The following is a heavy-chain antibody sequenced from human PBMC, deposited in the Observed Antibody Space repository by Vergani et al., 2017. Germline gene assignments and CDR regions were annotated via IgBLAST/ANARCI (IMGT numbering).Heavy chain of an antibody. V-gene: IGHV3-23*04. Sequence: EVQLVESGGGLVQPGGSLRLSCAASGFTFSSYAMSWVRQAPGKGLEWVSAISGSGGSTYYADSVKGRFTISRDNSKNTLYLQMNSLRAEDTAVYYCASSYDSSGYYTLSFDYWGQGTLVTVSS. D-gene: IGHD3-22*01. J-gene: IGHJ4*02. CDR2: ISGSGGST. CDR3: ASSYDSSGYYTLSFDY. CDR1: GFTFSSYA.